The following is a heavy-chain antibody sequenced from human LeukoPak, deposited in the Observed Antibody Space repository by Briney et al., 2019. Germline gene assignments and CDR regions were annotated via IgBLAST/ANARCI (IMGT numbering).Heavy chain of an antibody. CDR1: GGSISSGGYY. J-gene: IGHJ4*02. D-gene: IGHD4-17*01. CDR2: IYYSGST. CDR3: ARAHDYGPDY. Sequence: SETLSLTCTVSGGSISSGGYYWSWIRQHPGKGLEWIGYIYYSGSTYYNPSLKSRVTISVDTSKNQFSLKLSPVTAADTAVYYCARAHDYGPDYWGQGTLVTVSS. V-gene: IGHV4-31*03.